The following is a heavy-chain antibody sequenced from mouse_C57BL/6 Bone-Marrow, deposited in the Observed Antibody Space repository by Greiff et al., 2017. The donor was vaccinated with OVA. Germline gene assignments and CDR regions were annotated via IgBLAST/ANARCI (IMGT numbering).Heavy chain of an antibody. V-gene: IGHV5-4*01. CDR1: GFTFSSYA. D-gene: IGHD3-3*01. Sequence: EVQRVESGGGLVKPGGSLKLSCAASGFTFSSYAMSWVRQTPEKRLEWVATISDGGSYTYYPDNVKGRFTISRDNAKNNLYLQMSHLKSEDTAMYYCALLGFSFDYWGQGTTLTVSS. CDR3: ALLGFSFDY. CDR2: ISDGGSYT. J-gene: IGHJ2*01.